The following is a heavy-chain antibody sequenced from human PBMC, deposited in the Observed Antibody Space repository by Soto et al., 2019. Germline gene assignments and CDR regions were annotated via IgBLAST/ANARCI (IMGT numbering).Heavy chain of an antibody. V-gene: IGHV3-23*01. CDR2: ISGSGGRS. CDR3: AKAYFVWSSEQPYYFDY. CDR1: GFTFSNYA. Sequence: EVQLLDSGGGLVQPGGSLRLSCAASGFTFSNYAMTWVRQGPGKGLEWVSGISGSGGRSYYADSVKGRFTISRDNSKSTLYLQMSSPRAEATAVYYCAKAYFVWSSEQPYYFDYWGQGTLVTVSS. D-gene: IGHD3-16*01. J-gene: IGHJ4*02.